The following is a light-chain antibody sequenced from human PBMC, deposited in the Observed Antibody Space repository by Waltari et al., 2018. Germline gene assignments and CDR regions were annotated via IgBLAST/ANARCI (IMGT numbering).Light chain of an antibody. CDR2: KDN. CDR3: QSADSSGTSLV. CDR1: ALPKQY. J-gene: IGLJ1*01. V-gene: IGLV3-25*03. Sequence: SYELTQPPSVSVSPGQAARITCSGDALPKQYAYWYQQKPGQAPVLVIYKDNERPSGIPGRFSGSSSGTTVTLTISGVQAEDEADYYCQSADSSGTSLVFGTGTKVTVL.